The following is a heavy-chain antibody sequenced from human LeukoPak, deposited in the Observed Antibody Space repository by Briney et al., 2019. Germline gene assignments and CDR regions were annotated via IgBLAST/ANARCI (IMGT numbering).Heavy chain of an antibody. J-gene: IGHJ4*02. CDR2: ISSSGSTI. D-gene: IGHD6-19*01. CDR1: GFTFSSYE. V-gene: IGHV3-48*03. CDR3: TKLAVASADS. Sequence: GGSLRLSCAASGFTFSSYEMNWVRQAPGKGLEWVSYISSSGSTIYYADSVKGRFTVSRDNAKNSLYLQMNSLRAGDTGVYYCTKLAVASADSWGQGTLVTVSS.